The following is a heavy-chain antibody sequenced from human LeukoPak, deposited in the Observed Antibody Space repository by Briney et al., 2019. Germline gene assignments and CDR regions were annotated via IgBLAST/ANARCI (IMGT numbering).Heavy chain of an antibody. V-gene: IGHV3-48*04. CDR1: GFTFTSFS. CDR3: AVGYYYDSSGYPQFDY. Sequence: PGGSLRLSCAASGFTFTSFSMNWVRQAPGKGLEWLSYINSDSKTIYYADSVKGRFTISRDNAKNSLYLQMNSLRAEDTAVYYCAVGYYYDSSGYPQFDYWGQGTLVTVSS. D-gene: IGHD3-22*01. J-gene: IGHJ4*02. CDR2: INSDSKTI.